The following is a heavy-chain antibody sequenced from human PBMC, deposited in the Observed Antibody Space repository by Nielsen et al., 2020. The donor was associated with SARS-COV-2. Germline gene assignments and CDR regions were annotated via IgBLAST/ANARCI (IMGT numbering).Heavy chain of an antibody. D-gene: IGHD6-19*01. Sequence: GESLKISCAASGFTFSSYAMSWVRQAPGKGLEWVSAISGSGGSTYYADSVKGRFTISRDNSKNTLYLQMNSLRAEDTAVYYCAKDYSSGWYGPRFLDYWGQGTQVTVSS. CDR2: ISGSGGST. CDR3: AKDYSSGWYGPRFLDY. J-gene: IGHJ4*02. V-gene: IGHV3-23*01. CDR1: GFTFSSYA.